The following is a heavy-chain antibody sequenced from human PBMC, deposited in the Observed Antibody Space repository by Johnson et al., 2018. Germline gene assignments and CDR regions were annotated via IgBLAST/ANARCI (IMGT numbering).Heavy chain of an antibody. CDR3: AVISDAFDV. CDR2: INPSGGST. J-gene: IGHJ3*01. CDR1: GYTFTRHY. V-gene: IGHV1-46*01. Sequence: QVQLVESGAEVKKPGASVKVSCKASGYTFTRHYMHWVRQAPGQGPEWMGIINPSGGSTRYAQKFQGRVTMTRDTSTSTVYMGLRSLGSGDTAMSYCAVISDAFDVWGQGKIVTVSS. D-gene: IGHD3-3*02.